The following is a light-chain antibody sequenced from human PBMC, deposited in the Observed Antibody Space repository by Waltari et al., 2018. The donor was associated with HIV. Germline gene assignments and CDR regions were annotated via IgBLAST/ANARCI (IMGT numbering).Light chain of an antibody. CDR2: EVN. Sequence: QSALTQPPSASGSPGQPAPISCTGTSSDVGGSTYVSWYHQHPGKAPKPMIYEVNNRPAGVADRCSGSKAANTASLTVSGLQADDEADYYCNSYSGSNNWVFGGGTKLTVL. J-gene: IGLJ3*02. V-gene: IGLV2-8*01. CDR3: NSYSGSNNWV. CDR1: SSDVGGSTY.